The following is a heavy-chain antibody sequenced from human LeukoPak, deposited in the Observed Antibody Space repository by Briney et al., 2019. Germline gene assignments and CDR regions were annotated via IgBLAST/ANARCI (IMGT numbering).Heavy chain of an antibody. J-gene: IGHJ4*02. Sequence: ASVKVSCKASGYTFTSYYMHWVRQAPGRGLEWMGIINPSGGSTSYAQKFQGRVTMTRDTSTSTVYMELSSLRSEDTAVYYCARDSETYYYDSSGYYPDYWGQGTLVTVSS. CDR2: INPSGGST. V-gene: IGHV1-46*01. CDR3: ARDSETYYYDSSGYYPDY. D-gene: IGHD3-22*01. CDR1: GYTFTSYY.